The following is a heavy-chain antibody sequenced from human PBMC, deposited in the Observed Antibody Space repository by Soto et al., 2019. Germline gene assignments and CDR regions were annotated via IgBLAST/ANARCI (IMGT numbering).Heavy chain of an antibody. Sequence: GASVKVSCKDSGYTFTSYAIHWVRQAPGQRLEWMGWINAGNGNTKYSQKFQGRVTITRDTCATTVHMELGSLRSEDTAVYYCARDRYYGSGSYNYFDNWGQGTLVTVSS. D-gene: IGHD3-10*01. V-gene: IGHV1-3*01. CDR2: INAGNGNT. CDR1: GYTFTSYA. J-gene: IGHJ4*02. CDR3: ARDRYYGSGSYNYFDN.